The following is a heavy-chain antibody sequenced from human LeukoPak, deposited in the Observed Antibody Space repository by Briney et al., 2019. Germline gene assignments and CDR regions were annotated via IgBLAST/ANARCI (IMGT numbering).Heavy chain of an antibody. D-gene: IGHD3-10*01. CDR2: IWYDGSNK. CDR3: AACSSGSFLFDY. CDR1: GFTFGSYG. V-gene: IGHV3-33*01. Sequence: PGGSLRLSCAASGFTFGSYGMHWVRQAPGKGLEWVAVIWYDGSNKYYADSVKGRFTISRDNSKNTLYLQMNSLRAEDTAVYYCAACSSGSFLFDYWGQGTLVTVSS. J-gene: IGHJ4*02.